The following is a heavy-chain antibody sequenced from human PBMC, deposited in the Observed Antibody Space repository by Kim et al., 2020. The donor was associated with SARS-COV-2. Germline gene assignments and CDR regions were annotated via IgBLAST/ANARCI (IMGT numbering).Heavy chain of an antibody. CDR1: GYSFTSYW. V-gene: IGHV5-10-1*01. Sequence: GESLKISCKGSGYSFTSYWISWLRQMPGKGLEWMGRIDPSDSYTNYSPSFQGHVTISADKSISTAYLQWSSLKASDTAMYYCARLGYYDSSGYYFPDGMDVWGQGTTVTVSS. J-gene: IGHJ6*02. D-gene: IGHD3-22*01. CDR2: IDPSDSYT. CDR3: ARLGYYDSSGYYFPDGMDV.